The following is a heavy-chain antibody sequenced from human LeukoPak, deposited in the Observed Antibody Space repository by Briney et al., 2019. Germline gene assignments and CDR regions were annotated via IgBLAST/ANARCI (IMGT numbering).Heavy chain of an antibody. Sequence: PGGSLRLSCAASGFTFSSYSMNWVRQAPGKGLEWVSSISSSSSYIYYADSVKGRFTISRDNAKNSLSLQMNSLRGEDTAVYYCAKGKWQHDAFDIWGQGTMVTVSS. CDR1: GFTFSSYS. D-gene: IGHD1-26*01. CDR2: ISSSSSYI. J-gene: IGHJ3*02. CDR3: AKGKWQHDAFDI. V-gene: IGHV3-21*01.